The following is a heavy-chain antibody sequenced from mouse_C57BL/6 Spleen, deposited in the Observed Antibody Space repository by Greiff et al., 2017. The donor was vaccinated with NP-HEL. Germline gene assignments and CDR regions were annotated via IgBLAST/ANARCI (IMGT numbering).Heavy chain of an antibody. CDR1: GYTFTDYY. V-gene: IGHV1-76*01. CDR3: AQAKGAY. CDR2: IYPGSGNT. D-gene: IGHD3-2*02. J-gene: IGHJ3*01. Sequence: VQLVESGAELVRPGASVKLSCKASGYTFTDYYINWVKQRPGQGLEWIARIYPGSGNTYYNEKFKGKATLTAEKSSSTAYMQLSSLTSEDSAVYFCAQAKGAYWGQGTLVTVSA.